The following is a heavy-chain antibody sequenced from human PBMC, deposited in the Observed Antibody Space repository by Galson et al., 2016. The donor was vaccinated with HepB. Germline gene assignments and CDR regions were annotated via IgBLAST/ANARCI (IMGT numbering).Heavy chain of an antibody. D-gene: IGHD2-2*02. V-gene: IGHV3-53*01. CDR2: ISYGGTT. CDR3: VRAPALPAPSP. CDR1: GFTVSSTY. J-gene: IGHJ5*02. Sequence: SLRLSCAASGFTVSSTYMTWVRQAPGKGLEWVSLISYGGTTYYAESVKGRFTISRDNSNNILYLQMNSLRAEDTAVYYCVRAPALPAPSPWGQGTLVTVSS.